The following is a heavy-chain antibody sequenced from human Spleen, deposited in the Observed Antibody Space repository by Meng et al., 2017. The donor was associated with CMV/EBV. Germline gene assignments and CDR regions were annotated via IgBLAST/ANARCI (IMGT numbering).Heavy chain of an antibody. J-gene: IGHJ6*02. D-gene: IGHD3-3*01. Sequence: ASVKVSCKASGYTFIGYYIHWVRQAPGQGLEWMGWINPHPNRGGTVNAQKFQGRITMTSDTSGSTAYMELSSLRSEDTAVYYCARELGFYDFWSGYYTPGDIYGMDVWGQGTTVTVSS. CDR3: ARELGFYDFWSGYYTPGDIYGMDV. CDR2: INPHPNRGGT. CDR1: GYTFIGYY. V-gene: IGHV1-2*02.